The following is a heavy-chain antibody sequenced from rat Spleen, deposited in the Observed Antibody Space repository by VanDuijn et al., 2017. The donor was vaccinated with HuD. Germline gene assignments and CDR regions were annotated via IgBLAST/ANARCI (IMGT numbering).Heavy chain of an antibody. CDR2: ISYDGGST. D-gene: IGHD5-1*01. CDR1: GFTFSDYY. V-gene: IGHV5-20*01. J-gene: IGHJ2*01. CDR3: ATAKLGAFDY. Sequence: EVQLVESGGGLVQPGRSLKLSCAASGFTFSDYYMAWVRQAPKKGLEWVATISYDGGSTYYRDSVKGRFTISRDYAKSSLYLQMDSLRSEDTATYYCATAKLGAFDYWGQGVMVTVSS.